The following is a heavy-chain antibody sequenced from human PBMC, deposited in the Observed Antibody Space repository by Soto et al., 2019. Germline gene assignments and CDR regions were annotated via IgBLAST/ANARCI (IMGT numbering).Heavy chain of an antibody. CDR1: GYTFTSYG. D-gene: IGHD6-13*01. V-gene: IGHV1-18*04. CDR2: ISAYNGNT. Sequence: ASVKVSCKASGYTFTSYGMSWVRQAPGQGLEWMGWISAYNGNTNYAQKLQGRVTMTTDTSTSTAYMELRSLRSDDTAVYYCARGVDSSSWYEEGYWGQGTLVTVSS. J-gene: IGHJ4*02. CDR3: ARGVDSSSWYEEGY.